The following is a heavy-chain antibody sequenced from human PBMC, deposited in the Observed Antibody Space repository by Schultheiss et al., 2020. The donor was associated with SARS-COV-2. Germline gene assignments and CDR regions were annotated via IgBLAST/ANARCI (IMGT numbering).Heavy chain of an antibody. CDR3: AREIAAAVTARGNYGMDV. CDR2: IWYDGSNK. J-gene: IGHJ6*02. V-gene: IGHV3-33*08. D-gene: IGHD6-13*01. Sequence: GGSLRLSCAASGFTFSSYAMSWVRQAPGKGLEWVAVIWYDGSNKYYADSVKGRFTISRDNSKNTLYLQMNSLRAEDTAVYYCAREIAAAVTARGNYGMDVWGQGTTVTVSS. CDR1: GFTFSSYA.